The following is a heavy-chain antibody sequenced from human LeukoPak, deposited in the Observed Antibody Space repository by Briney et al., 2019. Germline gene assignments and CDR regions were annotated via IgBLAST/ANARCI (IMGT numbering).Heavy chain of an antibody. V-gene: IGHV1-2*02. CDR1: GYTFAGCY. J-gene: IGHJ4*02. Sequence: ASVKVSCKASGYTFAGCYMHWVRQAPGQGLEWMGWINPNSGGTNYAQKFQGRVTMTRDTSISTAYMELSRLRSDDTAVYYCARESRGYSGSSGSDIFDYWGQGTLVTVSS. CDR2: INPNSGGT. D-gene: IGHD6-6*01. CDR3: ARESRGYSGSSGSDIFDY.